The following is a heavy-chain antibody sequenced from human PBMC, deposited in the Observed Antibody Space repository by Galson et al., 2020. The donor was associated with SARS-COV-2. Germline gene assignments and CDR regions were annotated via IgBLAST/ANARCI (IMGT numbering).Heavy chain of an antibody. D-gene: IGHD3-16*01. CDR2: IKQDGSVK. Sequence: GMGLEWVANIKQDGSVKSYADSVKGRFTISRDNAANSLYLQMDNLRVEDTAVYYCAKEGTGGFDRWGQGTPVTVSS. V-gene: IGHV3-7*01. J-gene: IGHJ4*02. CDR3: AKEGTGGFDR.